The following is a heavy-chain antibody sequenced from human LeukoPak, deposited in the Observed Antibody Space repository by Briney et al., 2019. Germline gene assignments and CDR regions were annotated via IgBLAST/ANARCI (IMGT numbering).Heavy chain of an antibody. J-gene: IGHJ3*02. CDR3: ARGRVGALLHALDI. CDR1: GYTFTRYY. CDR2: INPSGGAT. V-gene: IGHV1-46*01. D-gene: IGHD1-26*01. Sequence: ASVKVSCKASGYTFTRYYMHWVRQAPGQGPEWMGIINPSGGATSYAQKFQGRVTMTRDTSTSTVHMELSSLRAEDTAVYYCARGRVGALLHALDIWGQGTLVAVSS.